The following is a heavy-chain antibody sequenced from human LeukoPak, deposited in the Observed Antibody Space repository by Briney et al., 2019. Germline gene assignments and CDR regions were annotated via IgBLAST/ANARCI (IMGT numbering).Heavy chain of an antibody. D-gene: IGHD3-22*01. CDR1: GYTFTNYY. Sequence: ASVKVSCKASGYTFTNYYMHWVRQAPGQGLEWVGIINPRGGSTTYAQKFQGRVTMTRDTSTSTVYMELSSLRAEDTAVYYCARDEYYYDSSGYYYWGQGTLVTVSS. V-gene: IGHV1-46*01. CDR3: ARDEYYYDSSGYYY. J-gene: IGHJ4*02. CDR2: INPRGGST.